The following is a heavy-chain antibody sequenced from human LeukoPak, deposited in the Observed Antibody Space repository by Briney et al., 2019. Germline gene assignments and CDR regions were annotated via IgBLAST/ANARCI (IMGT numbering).Heavy chain of an antibody. CDR2: IYYSGST. CDR1: GGSISSYY. V-gene: IGHV4-59*01. J-gene: IGHJ4*02. Sequence: PETLSLTCTVSGGSISSYYWSWIRQPPGKGLEWIGYIYYSGSTNYNPSLKSRVTISVDTSKNQFSLKLSSVTAADTAVYYCAREMATIGGFDYWGQGTLVTVSS. D-gene: IGHD5-24*01. CDR3: AREMATIGGFDY.